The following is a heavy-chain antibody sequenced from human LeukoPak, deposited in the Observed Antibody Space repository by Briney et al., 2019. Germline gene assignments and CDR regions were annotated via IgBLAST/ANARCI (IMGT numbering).Heavy chain of an antibody. CDR2: IIPIFGTA. V-gene: IGHV1-69*05. J-gene: IGHJ5*02. CDR3: ARDYYDFWSGYYPPGNWFDP. Sequence: SVKVSCKASGGTFSSYAVSWVRQAPGQGLEWMGRIIPIFGTANYAQKFQGRVTITTDESTSTAYMELSSLRSEDTAVYYCARDYYDFWSGYYPPGNWFDPWGQGTLVTVSS. CDR1: GGTFSSYA. D-gene: IGHD3-3*01.